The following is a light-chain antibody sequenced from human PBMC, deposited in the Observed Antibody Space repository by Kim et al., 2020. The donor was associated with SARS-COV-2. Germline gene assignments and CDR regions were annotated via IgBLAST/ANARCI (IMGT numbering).Light chain of an antibody. Sequence: PGQRVTVSCSGSNSNIGSNAVNWYQQLPGTAPKLLIYSNNQRPSGVPDRFSGSKSGTSASLAISGLQSEDEADYYCAAWDDSLTVLFGTGTKVTVL. V-gene: IGLV1-44*01. CDR2: SNN. CDR3: AAWDDSLTVL. CDR1: NSNIGSNA. J-gene: IGLJ1*01.